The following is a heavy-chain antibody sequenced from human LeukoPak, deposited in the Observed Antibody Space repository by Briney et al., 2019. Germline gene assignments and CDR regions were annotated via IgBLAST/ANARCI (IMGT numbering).Heavy chain of an antibody. CDR3: AKVESDYSGSYHFDY. CDR1: GFTFRSHA. Sequence: GGSLRLSCVGSGFTFRSHAMSWVRQAPEKGLEFVSGIYENGGTTYYADSVKGRFSISRDNSKNTLYLQMDSLRGEDTAVYYCAKVESDYSGSYHFDYWGQGTLVTVSS. D-gene: IGHD1-26*01. V-gene: IGHV3-23*01. J-gene: IGHJ4*02. CDR2: IYENGGTT.